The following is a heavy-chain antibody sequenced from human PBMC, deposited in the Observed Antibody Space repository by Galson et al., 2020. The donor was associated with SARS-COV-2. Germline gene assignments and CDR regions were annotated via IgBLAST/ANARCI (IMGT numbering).Heavy chain of an antibody. CDR1: GYTFTSYA. J-gene: IGHJ6*03. D-gene: IGHD6-19*01. CDR3: ARDMDSSGWLGAFRYYYYMDV. V-gene: IGHV7-4-1*02. CDR2: INTNTGNP. Sequence: ASVKVSCKASGYTFTSYAMNWVRQAPGQGLEWMGWINTNTGNPTYAQGFTGRFVFSLDTSVSTAYLQISSLKAEDTAVYYCARDMDSSGWLGAFRYYYYMDVWGKGTTVTVSS.